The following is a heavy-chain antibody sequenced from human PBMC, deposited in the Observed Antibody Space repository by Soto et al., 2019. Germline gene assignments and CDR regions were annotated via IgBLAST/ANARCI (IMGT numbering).Heavy chain of an antibody. D-gene: IGHD3-22*01. V-gene: IGHV4-30-4*01. CDR1: GGSISSGDYY. Sequence: SETLSLTCTVSGGSISSGDYYWSWIRQPPGKGLEWIGYIYYSGSTYYNPSLKSRVTISVDTSKNQFSLKLSSVTAADTAVYYCARDFSGWPTPNYHYYYGMDVWGKWTNVTVSS. CDR3: ARDFSGWPTPNYHYYYGMDV. CDR2: IYYSGST. J-gene: IGHJ6*04.